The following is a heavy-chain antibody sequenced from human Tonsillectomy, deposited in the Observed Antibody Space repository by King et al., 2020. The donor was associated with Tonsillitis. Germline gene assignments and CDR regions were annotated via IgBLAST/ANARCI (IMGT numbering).Heavy chain of an antibody. CDR1: GFTLSDHY. D-gene: IGHD5-12*01. J-gene: IGHJ5*02. CDR2: ISCSGSTT. CDR3: ARRGNYGGYDVFDL. Sequence: VQLVESGGGLVKPGGSLRLSCAASGFTLSDHYISWIRQAPGKGLDLVSYISCSGSTTYYADSVRGRFTISRDNAKNSVDLQMNSLGAVVTAVYYCARRGNYGGYDVFDLWGQGTLVTVSS. V-gene: IGHV3-11*01.